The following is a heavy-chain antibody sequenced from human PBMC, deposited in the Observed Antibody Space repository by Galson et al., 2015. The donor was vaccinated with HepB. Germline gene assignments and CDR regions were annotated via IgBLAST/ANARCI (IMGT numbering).Heavy chain of an antibody. J-gene: IGHJ6*02. CDR3: AKDSEKLAYNTYYYYYGMDV. CDR2: ISGSGGST. CDR1: GFTFSSYA. Sequence: SLRLSCAASGFTFSSYAMSWVRQAPGKGLEWVSAISGSGGSTYYADSVKGRFTISRDNSKNTLYLQMNSLRAEDTAVYYCAKDSEKLAYNTYYYYYGMDVWGQGTTVTVSS. D-gene: IGHD1-1*01. V-gene: IGHV3-23*01.